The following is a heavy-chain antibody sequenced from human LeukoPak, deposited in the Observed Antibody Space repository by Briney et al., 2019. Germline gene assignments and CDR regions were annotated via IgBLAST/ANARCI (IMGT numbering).Heavy chain of an antibody. V-gene: IGHV4-59*06. CDR2: IHHTGST. D-gene: IGHD3-10*01. CDR1: GGSISSYY. Sequence: SETLSLTCTVSGGSISSYYWSWIRQPPVKGLEWIGSIHHTGSTYYKSSLKSRVSLSVDTSENQFSLRLTSVTAADTAVYFCARGRRELDGDAWFDPWGQGTRVIVSS. J-gene: IGHJ5*02. CDR3: ARGRRELDGDAWFDP.